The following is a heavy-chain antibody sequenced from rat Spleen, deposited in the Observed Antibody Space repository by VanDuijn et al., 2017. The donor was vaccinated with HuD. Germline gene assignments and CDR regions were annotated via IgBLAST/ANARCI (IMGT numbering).Heavy chain of an antibody. Sequence: QVQLKESGPGLVPPSQTLSLTCPVSGFSLTSYGVSWVRQPPGQGLEWFGAIWSGGSTDYNSALKSRLSITKDTPKSQVFLKMNSLQREDTATYYCARDENGYINHWFAYWGQGTLVTVSS. CDR2: IWSGGST. J-gene: IGHJ3*01. D-gene: IGHD1-4*01. CDR3: ARDENGYINHWFAY. CDR1: GFSLTSYG. V-gene: IGHV2-4*01.